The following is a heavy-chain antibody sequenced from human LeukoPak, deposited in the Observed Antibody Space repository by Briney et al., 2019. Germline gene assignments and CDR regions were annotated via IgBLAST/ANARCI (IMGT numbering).Heavy chain of an antibody. CDR3: ARDREYYYDSSGYAPWAFDI. Sequence: GASVKVSCKASGYTFTSYYMHWVRQAPGQGLEGMGIINPSGGSTSYAQKFQGRVTMTRDTSTSTVYMELSSLRSEDTAVYYCARDREYYYDSSGYAPWAFDIWGQGTMVTVSS. J-gene: IGHJ3*02. V-gene: IGHV1-46*01. CDR2: INPSGGST. CDR1: GYTFTSYY. D-gene: IGHD3-22*01.